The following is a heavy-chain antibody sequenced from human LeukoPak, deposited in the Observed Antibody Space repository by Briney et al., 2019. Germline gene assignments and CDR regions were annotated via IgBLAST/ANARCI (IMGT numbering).Heavy chain of an antibody. D-gene: IGHD1-1*01. CDR1: GFTFSSYA. V-gene: IGHV3-23*01. CDR2: ISGSGGST. CDR3: AKVPQLYHYYGMDV. J-gene: IGHJ6*02. Sequence: PGGSLRLSCAASGFTFSSYAMSWVRQAPGKGLEWVSAISGSGGSTYHADSVKGRFTISRDNSKNTLYLQMNSLRAEDTAVYYCAKVPQLYHYYGMDVWGQGTTVTVSS.